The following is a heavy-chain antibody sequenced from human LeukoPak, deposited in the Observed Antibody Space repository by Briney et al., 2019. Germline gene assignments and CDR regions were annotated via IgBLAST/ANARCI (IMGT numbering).Heavy chain of an antibody. J-gene: IGHJ3*02. CDR1: GYTFTTYG. Sequence: ASVKVSCKASGYTFTTYGISWVRQAPGQGLEWMGWISAYNGNTNYAQKLQGRVTMTTDTSTSTAYMELRSLRSDDTAVYYCARGYCSGGSCYPSDAFDIWGQGTMVTVSS. CDR3: ARGYCSGGSCYPSDAFDI. CDR2: ISAYNGNT. D-gene: IGHD2-15*01. V-gene: IGHV1-18*01.